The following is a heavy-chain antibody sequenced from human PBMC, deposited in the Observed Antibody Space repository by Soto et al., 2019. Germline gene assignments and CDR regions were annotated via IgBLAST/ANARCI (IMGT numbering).Heavy chain of an antibody. Sequence: SQTLSLTCVISGDSVSSSSAAWNWIRQSPSRGLEWLGRTYYRSKWYNDYAVSVKSRIIINSDTSQNQFSLQLNSVTPEDTAVYYCARGRTLVVVASQNYYYYYMDVWDKGTTVTVSS. CDR2: TYYRSKWYN. V-gene: IGHV6-1*01. CDR3: ARGRTLVVVASQNYYYYYMDV. CDR1: GDSVSSSSAA. D-gene: IGHD2-15*01. J-gene: IGHJ6*03.